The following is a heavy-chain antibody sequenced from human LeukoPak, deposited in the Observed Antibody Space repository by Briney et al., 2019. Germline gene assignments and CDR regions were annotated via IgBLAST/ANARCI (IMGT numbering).Heavy chain of an antibody. J-gene: IGHJ5*02. Sequence: GESLKISCKGSGYIFISYLIGWVRQMPVKGLEWMGIIYPGDSDTRYSPSFQGQVTISADKSISTAYLQWSSLKASDTAMYYCATRITTNWFDPWGQGALVTVSS. CDR2: IYPGDSDT. CDR1: GYIFISYL. V-gene: IGHV5-51*01. CDR3: ATRITTNWFDP. D-gene: IGHD3-10*01.